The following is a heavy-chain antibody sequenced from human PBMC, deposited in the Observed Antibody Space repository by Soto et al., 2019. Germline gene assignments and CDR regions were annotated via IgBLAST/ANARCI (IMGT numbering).Heavy chain of an antibody. V-gene: IGHV3-7*05. D-gene: IGHD3-3*01. CDR3: ARDKVVGTIFGVAQGYYFDY. J-gene: IGHJ4*02. CDR2: IKQDGSEK. CDR1: GFTFSSYW. Sequence: GGSLRLSCAASGFTFSSYWMSWVRQAPGKGLEWVANIKQDGSEKYYVDSVKGRFTISRDNAKNSLYLQMNSLRAEDTAVYYCARDKVVGTIFGVAQGYYFDYWGQGTLVTVSS.